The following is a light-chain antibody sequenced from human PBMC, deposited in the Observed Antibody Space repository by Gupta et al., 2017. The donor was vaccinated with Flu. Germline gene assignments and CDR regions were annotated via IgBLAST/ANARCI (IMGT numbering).Light chain of an antibody. Sequence: PSSLSAYVGDTVTITCRASQSVGSYLNWYQQRPGEVPNLLHYSTSTRQRGVPSRFVGGGSGTVFTLTVSSLLPEDSATYFCQQSYSAPRTFGQGTKV. CDR3: QQSYSAPRT. CDR2: STS. J-gene: IGKJ1*01. V-gene: IGKV1-39*01. CDR1: QSVGSY.